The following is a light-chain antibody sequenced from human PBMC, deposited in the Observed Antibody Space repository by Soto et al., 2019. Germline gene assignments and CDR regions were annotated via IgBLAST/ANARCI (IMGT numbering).Light chain of an antibody. J-gene: IGKJ1*01. CDR2: AAS. V-gene: IGKV1-39*01. CDR3: QQSYSTPWT. Sequence: DIQMTQSPSSLSASVGDRVTITCRASQSISSYLNWYQQKPGNAPKLLIYAASSLQSGVPSRISGSGSGTDFTHTISSLQPEDFATYYCQQSYSTPWTFDQGTKVEIK. CDR1: QSISSY.